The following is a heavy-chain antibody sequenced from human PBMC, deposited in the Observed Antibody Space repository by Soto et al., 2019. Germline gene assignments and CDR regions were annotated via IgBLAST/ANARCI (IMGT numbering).Heavy chain of an antibody. Sequence: PSETLSLTCTVSGGSISSYYWSWIRQPPGKGLEWIGYIYYSGSTNYNPSLKSCGTISVDTSKNQCSLKLCSLAAADMAMYSCVSDQSFWSVYYTGVLDPWGKGTLVTVSS. V-gene: IGHV4-59*01. CDR3: VSDQSFWSVYYTGVLDP. D-gene: IGHD3-3*01. CDR1: GGSISSYY. J-gene: IGHJ5*02. CDR2: IYYSGST.